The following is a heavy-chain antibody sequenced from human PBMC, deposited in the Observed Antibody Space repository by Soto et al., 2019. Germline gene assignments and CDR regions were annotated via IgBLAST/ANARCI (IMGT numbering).Heavy chain of an antibody. CDR1: GFSLSTSGVG. CDR3: AHGASAMVVCDY. CDR2: IYWDDDK. V-gene: IGHV2-5*02. Sequence: QITLKESGPTLVKPTQTLTLTCTFSGFSLSTSGVGVGWIRQPPGKALEWLALIYWDDDKRYSSSLKSRLTITQDTSKNQVVLTMTNMDPVDTATYYCAHGASAMVVCDYWGQGTLVTFSS. D-gene: IGHD3-22*01. J-gene: IGHJ4*02.